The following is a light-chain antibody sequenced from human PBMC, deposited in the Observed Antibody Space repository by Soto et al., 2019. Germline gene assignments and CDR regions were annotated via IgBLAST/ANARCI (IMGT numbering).Light chain of an antibody. V-gene: IGLV7-43*01. CDR3: LLFYGHGVV. CDR2: STT. J-gene: IGLJ2*01. CDR1: TGAVTSGYY. Sequence: QAVVTQEPSLTVSPGGTVTLTCASSTGAVTSGYYPNWFQQRPGQPPRALIYSTTYKHSWTPARFSGALLGGRAALTLSGAQPEDEADYYCLLFYGHGVVFGGWTKLTVL.